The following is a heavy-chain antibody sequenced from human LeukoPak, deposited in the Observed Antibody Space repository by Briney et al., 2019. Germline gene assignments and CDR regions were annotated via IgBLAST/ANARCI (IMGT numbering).Heavy chain of an antibody. CDR3: AKGSLGSWYYFDY. J-gene: IGHJ4*02. Sequence: GGSLRLSCAASGFSFTNYGMAWVRQAPGKGLEWLSAINGIGASTYYADSVQGRFTIFRDNSKNTLYLQMNSLRAEDTAVYYCAKGSLGSWYYFDYWGQGTLVTVSS. V-gene: IGHV3-23*01. CDR1: GFSFTNYG. CDR2: INGIGAST. D-gene: IGHD6-13*01.